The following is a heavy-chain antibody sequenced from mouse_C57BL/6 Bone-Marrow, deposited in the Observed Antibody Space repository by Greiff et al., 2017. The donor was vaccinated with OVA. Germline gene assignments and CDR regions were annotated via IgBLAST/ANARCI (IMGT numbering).Heavy chain of an antibody. J-gene: IGHJ3*01. CDR1: GFNIKDDY. V-gene: IGHV14-4*01. CDR2: IDPENGDT. CDR3: TTSTTVVDAWFAY. D-gene: IGHD1-1*01. Sequence: VQLKESGAELARPGASVKLSCTASGFNIKDDYMHWVKQRPEQGLEWIGWIDPENGDTEYASKFQGKATITADTSSNTAYLQLSSLTSEDTAVYYCTTSTTVVDAWFAYWGQGTLVTVSA.